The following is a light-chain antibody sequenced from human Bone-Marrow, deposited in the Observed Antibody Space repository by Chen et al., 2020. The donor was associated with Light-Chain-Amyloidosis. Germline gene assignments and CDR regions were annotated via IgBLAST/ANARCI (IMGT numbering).Light chain of an antibody. V-gene: IGLV3-21*02. CDR3: QVWDRSSDRPV. CDR1: NIGSTS. Sequence: SYVLPQPSSWSVSPGQTAPIACGGNNIGSTSVHWYQQTPGQAPLLVVYDDSDRPSGIPERLSGSNSGNTATLTISRVEAGDEADYYCQVWDRSSDRPVFGGGTKLTVL. J-gene: IGLJ3*02. CDR2: DDS.